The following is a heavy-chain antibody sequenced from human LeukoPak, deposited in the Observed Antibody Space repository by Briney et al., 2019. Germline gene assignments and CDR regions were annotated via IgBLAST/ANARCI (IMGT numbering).Heavy chain of an antibody. CDR2: IYYSGST. CDR1: GGSISSYY. J-gene: IGHJ6*03. D-gene: IGHD3-3*01. CDR3: ARGGITIFGVVTQSNMDV. V-gene: IGHV4-59*12. Sequence: SETLSLTCTVSGGSISSYYWSWIRQPPGKGLEWIGYIYYSGSTNYNPSLKSRVTISVDTSKNQFSLKLSSVTAADTAVYYCARGGITIFGVVTQSNMDVWGKGTTVTVSS.